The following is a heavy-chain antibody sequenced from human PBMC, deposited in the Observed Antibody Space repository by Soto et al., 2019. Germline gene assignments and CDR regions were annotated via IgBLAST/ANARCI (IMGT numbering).Heavy chain of an antibody. CDR2: IYGGGST. J-gene: IGHJ6*03. V-gene: IGHV3-66*01. CDR3: ARAIRRGGLYSYYYYMAV. Sequence: EVQLVESGGGLVQPGGSQRLSCAASGFTVSGNYMTWVRQAPGKGLEWVSFIYGGGSTYYADSVKGRFTISRDNSKNMLFLQMNSLEAEDAAVYYCARAIRRGGLYSYYYYMAVWGKGTTVTVSS. CDR1: GFTVSGNY. D-gene: IGHD5-12*01.